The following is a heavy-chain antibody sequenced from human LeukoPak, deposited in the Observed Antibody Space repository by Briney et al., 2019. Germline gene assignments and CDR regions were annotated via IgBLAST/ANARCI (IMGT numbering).Heavy chain of an antibody. CDR3: ARDYWWNYDY. V-gene: IGHV3-23*01. CDR2: ISGSGGST. J-gene: IGHJ4*02. Sequence: GGSLRLSCAASGFTFSSYAMSWVRQAPGKGLEWVSAISGSGGSTYYADSVKGRFTISRDNAKNSLYLQMNSLRAEDTAIYYCARDYWWNYDYWGQGTLVTVSS. D-gene: IGHD1-7*01. CDR1: GFTFSSYA.